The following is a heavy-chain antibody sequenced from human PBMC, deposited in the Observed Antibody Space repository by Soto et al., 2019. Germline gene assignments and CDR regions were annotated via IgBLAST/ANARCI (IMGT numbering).Heavy chain of an antibody. CDR1: GYIFTDYY. Sequence: GASVKVSCKTSGYIFTDYYIHWVRQAPGQGLEWMGRISPNSGDTDFAQKFQGRVTLTRDTSRSTVYMEVSRLRSDDTAIFYCARDRYTSGSDYFDYWG. V-gene: IGHV1-2*06. CDR2: ISPNSGDT. J-gene: IGHJ4*01. D-gene: IGHD2-2*02. CDR3: ARDRYTSGSDYFDY.